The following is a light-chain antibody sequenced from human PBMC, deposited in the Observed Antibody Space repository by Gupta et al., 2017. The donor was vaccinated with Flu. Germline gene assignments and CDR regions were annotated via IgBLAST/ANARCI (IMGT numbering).Light chain of an antibody. V-gene: IGKV1-5*03. Sequence: DIQMTQSPSTLSASVGDRVTITCRASQSISSWLAWYQQKPGKAPKLLIYKASRVERGVTSRFSGSGYEKEFTLTSSSLQHDDFEHYYGQQDNSYWTFGQGTKVEIK. CDR1: QSISSW. J-gene: IGKJ1*01. CDR2: KAS. CDR3: QQDNSYWT.